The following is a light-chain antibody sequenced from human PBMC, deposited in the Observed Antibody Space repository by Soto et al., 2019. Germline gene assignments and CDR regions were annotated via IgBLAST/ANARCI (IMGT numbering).Light chain of an antibody. CDR3: CSYAGSYTQV. CDR2: DVS. V-gene: IGLV2-11*01. Sequence: QSALTQPRSVSGSPGQSVTISCTGTSSDVGGYNYVSWYQQHTGKAPKLMIYDVSKRPSGVPDRFSGSKSGNTASLTISGLQAEDEADYYCCSYAGSYTQVFGGGTKLTVL. CDR1: SSDVGGYNY. J-gene: IGLJ3*02.